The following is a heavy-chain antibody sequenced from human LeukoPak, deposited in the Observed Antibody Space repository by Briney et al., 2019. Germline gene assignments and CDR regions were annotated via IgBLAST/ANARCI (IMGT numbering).Heavy chain of an antibody. V-gene: IGHV4-59*01. CDR1: GGSLSGYY. Sequence: KPSETLSLTCSFSGGSLSGYYWSWLRQPPGKGLEWIAYRESNGYTEPYPSLMSRVKISLDTSKNQLSLKLASVTAADTAVYFCARGVYGAYFDLWGQGTLVTVSS. D-gene: IGHD4-17*01. CDR2: RESNGYT. CDR3: ARGVYGAYFDL. J-gene: IGHJ4*02.